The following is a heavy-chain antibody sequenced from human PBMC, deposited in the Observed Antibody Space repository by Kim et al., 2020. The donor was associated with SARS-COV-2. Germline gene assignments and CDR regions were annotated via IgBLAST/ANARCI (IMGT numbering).Heavy chain of an antibody. CDR3: TRDSGAIAPYGMDV. CDR1: GFTFGDYA. V-gene: IGHV3-49*03. Sequence: GGSLRLSCTASGFTFGDYAMSWFRQAPGKGLEWVGFIRSKAYGGTTEYAASVKGRFTISRDDSKSIAYLQMNSLKTEDTAVYYCTRDSGAIAPYGMDVWGQGTTVTVSS. J-gene: IGHJ6*02. CDR2: IRSKAYGGTT.